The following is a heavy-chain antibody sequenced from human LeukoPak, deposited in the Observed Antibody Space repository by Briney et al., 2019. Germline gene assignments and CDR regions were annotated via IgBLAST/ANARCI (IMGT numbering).Heavy chain of an antibody. V-gene: IGHV4-4*07. J-gene: IGHJ6*03. Sequence: SGTLSLTCTVSGGSISGYYWSWIRQPAGKGLEWIGRVYANGNTNYNPPLKSRVTMSVDTFKNQFSLKLSSVTAADTAVYYCARETYYYGSGSYSDYYYYYMDVWGKGTTVTVSS. D-gene: IGHD3-10*01. CDR2: VYANGNT. CDR3: ARETYYYGSGSYSDYYYYYMDV. CDR1: GGSISGYY.